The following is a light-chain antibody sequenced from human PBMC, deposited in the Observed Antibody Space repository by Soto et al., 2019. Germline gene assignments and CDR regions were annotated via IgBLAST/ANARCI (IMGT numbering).Light chain of an antibody. CDR1: SGSIDSNY. CDR2: EDN. CDR3: QSYHSGNVV. Sequence: NFLLTQPHSVSESPGKTGTISCTRSSGSIDSNYVQWYQQRPGSAPTPVIYEDNERPSGVPDRFSGSIDSSSNSASLTISGLKTDDEADYYCQSYHSGNVVFGGGTKLTVL. J-gene: IGLJ2*01. V-gene: IGLV6-57*04.